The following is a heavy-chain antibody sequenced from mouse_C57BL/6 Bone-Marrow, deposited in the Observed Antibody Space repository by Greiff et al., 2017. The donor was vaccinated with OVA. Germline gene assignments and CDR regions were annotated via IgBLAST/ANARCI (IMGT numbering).Heavy chain of an antibody. V-gene: IGHV5-12*01. Sequence: EVMLVESGGGLVQPGGSLKLSCAASGFTFSDYYMYWVRQTPEKRLEWVAYISNGGGSTYYPDTVKGRFTISRDNAKNTLYLQMSRLKSEDTAMYYCARHSTTVVYFDVWGTGTTVTVSS. CDR3: ARHSTTVVYFDV. CDR1: GFTFSDYY. D-gene: IGHD1-1*01. CDR2: ISNGGGST. J-gene: IGHJ1*03.